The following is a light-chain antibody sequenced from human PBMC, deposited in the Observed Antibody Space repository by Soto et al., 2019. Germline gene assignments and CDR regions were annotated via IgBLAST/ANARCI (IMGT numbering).Light chain of an antibody. CDR1: QDIIIY. Sequence: DIQMTQSPSSLSASVGDRVTITCQASQDIIIYLNWYQQRPGKAPKLLIHDASNVETGVPPRFSGSGSGTDFTFTISSLQAEDIATYFCQQYAKFPFTFGPGTKVDIK. J-gene: IGKJ3*01. V-gene: IGKV1-33*01. CDR3: QQYAKFPFT. CDR2: DAS.